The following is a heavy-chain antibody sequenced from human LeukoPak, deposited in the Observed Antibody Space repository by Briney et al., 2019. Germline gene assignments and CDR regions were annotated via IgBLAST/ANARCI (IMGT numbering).Heavy chain of an antibody. CDR1: GDSITNYY. CDR2: ISSSGRT. V-gene: IGHV4-59*08. J-gene: IGHJ4*02. CDR3: ASHIVTTTAVDY. Sequence: NSSETLSLTCTVSGDSITNYYWSWIRKPPGKGLEWIGYISSSGRTNYNPSLKSRVTISLDTSKNQFSLNLGSVTAADTAVYYCASHIVTTTAVDYWGQGTLVTVSS. D-gene: IGHD4-11*01.